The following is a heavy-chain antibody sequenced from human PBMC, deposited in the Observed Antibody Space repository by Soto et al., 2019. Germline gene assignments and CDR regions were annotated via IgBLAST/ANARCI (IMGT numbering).Heavy chain of an antibody. CDR2: ISGSGGST. V-gene: IGHV3-23*01. D-gene: IGHD7-27*01. CDR3: VKDAWGYYFNGMDV. Sequence: EVQLLESGGGLVQPGGSLRLSCAASGFPFSSYVMSWVRQAPGKRLEWVSAISGSGGSTYYADSVKGRFTISRDNSKNTLFLQMNSLRAEDTALYYCVKDAWGYYFNGMDVWGQGTTVTVSS. CDR1: GFPFSSYV. J-gene: IGHJ6*02.